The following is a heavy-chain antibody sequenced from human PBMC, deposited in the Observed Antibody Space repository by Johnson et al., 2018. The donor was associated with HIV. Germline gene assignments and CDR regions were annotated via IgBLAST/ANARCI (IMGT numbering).Heavy chain of an antibody. CDR1: GFTFSRCG. CDR3: ARASDAFDI. J-gene: IGHJ3*02. V-gene: IGHV3-30*03. CDR2: ISYDGSNK. Sequence: MQLVESGGGVVQPGRSLRLSCIASGFTFSRCGMHWVRQAPGKGLEWVALISYDGSNKYYADSVKGRFTISRDNSKNTLYLQMNSLRAEDTAVYYCARASDAFDIWGQGTMVTVSS.